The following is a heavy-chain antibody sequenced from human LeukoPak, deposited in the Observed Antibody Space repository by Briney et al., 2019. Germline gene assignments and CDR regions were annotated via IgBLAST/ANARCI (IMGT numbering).Heavy chain of an antibody. D-gene: IGHD6-13*01. CDR3: ARRRWQQMVPRGGGWFDP. V-gene: IGHV4-39*01. CDR2: IYYSGST. CDR1: GGSISSSSYY. J-gene: IGHJ5*02. Sequence: TPSQTLSLTCTVSGGSISSSSYYWGWIHQPPGKGLEWIGSIYYSGSTYYNPSLKSRVTISVDTSKNQFSLKLSSVTAADTAVYYCARRRWQQMVPRGGGWFDPWGQGTLVTVSS.